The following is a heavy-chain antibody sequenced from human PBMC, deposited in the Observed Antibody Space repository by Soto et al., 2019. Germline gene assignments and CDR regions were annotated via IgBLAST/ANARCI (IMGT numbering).Heavy chain of an antibody. CDR1: GGTFSSYA. CDR2: IIPIFGTA. D-gene: IGHD3-22*01. CDR3: GFLAVTMIVGGEYYFAY. J-gene: IGHJ4*02. V-gene: IGHV1-69*06. Sequence: QVQLVQSGAEVKKPGSSVKVSCKASGGTFSSYAISWVRQAPGQGLEWMGGIIPIFGTANYAQKFQGRVTITADKSTSTAYMELSSRRSEDTAVYYWGFLAVTMIVGGEYYFAYGGQGPLVTVSS.